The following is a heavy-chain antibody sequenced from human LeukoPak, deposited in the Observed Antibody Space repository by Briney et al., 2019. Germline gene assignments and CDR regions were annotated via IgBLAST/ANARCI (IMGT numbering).Heavy chain of an antibody. CDR1: GFTFSSYA. V-gene: IGHV3-23*01. Sequence: GGSLRLSCAASGFTFSSYAMSWVRQAPGKGLEWVSSIGSSGDTTYYAGSVKGRFTISRDNSKNTLYLQMDSLRVEDTAVYYCARQGTDAFDIWGQGTMVTVSS. CDR3: ARQGTDAFDI. CDR2: IGSSGDTT. J-gene: IGHJ3*02.